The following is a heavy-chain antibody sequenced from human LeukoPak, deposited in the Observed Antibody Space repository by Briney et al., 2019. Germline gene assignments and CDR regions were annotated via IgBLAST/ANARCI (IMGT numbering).Heavy chain of an antibody. CDR2: ISWNGGSI. CDR3: ATRKPYGDYTYYFDY. J-gene: IGHJ4*02. V-gene: IGHV3-9*01. Sequence: GGSLRLSCATSGFTFDDYAMHWVRQAPGKGLEWVSGISWNGGSIGYADSVKGRFIISRDNAKNSLYLQMNSLRAEDTAVYYCATRKPYGDYTYYFDYWGQGTLVTVSS. CDR1: GFTFDDYA. D-gene: IGHD4-17*01.